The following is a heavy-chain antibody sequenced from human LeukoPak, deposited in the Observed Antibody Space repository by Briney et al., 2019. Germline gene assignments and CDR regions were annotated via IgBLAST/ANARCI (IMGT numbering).Heavy chain of an antibody. Sequence: SQTLSLTCAISGDSVSSSGAAWNWIRQSPSRGLEWFGRTYYRSKWYNDYALSLKSRISINSDTSKNQFSLQLNSVTPDDTAIYYCARDPYGSGKDALDIWGQGSVVAVSS. V-gene: IGHV6-1*01. CDR2: TYYRSKWYN. CDR1: GDSVSSSGAA. J-gene: IGHJ3*02. D-gene: IGHD3-10*01. CDR3: ARDPYGSGKDALDI.